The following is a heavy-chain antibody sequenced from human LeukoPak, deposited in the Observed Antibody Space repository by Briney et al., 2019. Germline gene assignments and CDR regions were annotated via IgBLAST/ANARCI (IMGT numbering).Heavy chain of an antibody. J-gene: IGHJ4*02. CDR3: ARDRTSYYDFWSGYLDY. Sequence: SETLSLTCTISGASMSSVSYYWDWIRQPPGKGLEWIGNIYYSGNTHYNPSLKSRVTISLDTSKNQFSLKLSSVTAADTAVYYCARDRTSYYDFWSGYLDYWGQGTLVTVSS. D-gene: IGHD3-3*01. CDR1: GASMSSVSYY. CDR2: IYYSGNT. V-gene: IGHV4-39*07.